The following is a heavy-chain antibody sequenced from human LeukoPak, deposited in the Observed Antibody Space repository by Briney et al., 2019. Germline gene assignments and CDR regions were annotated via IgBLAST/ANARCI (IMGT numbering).Heavy chain of an antibody. D-gene: IGHD3-22*01. CDR1: GYTFTGYY. CDR2: INPNSGGT. V-gene: IGHV1-2*02. CDR3: VRGGVTMIVVVTWFDP. J-gene: IGHJ5*02. Sequence: ASVKVSCKASGYTFTGYYMHWVRQAPGQGLEWMGWINPNSGGTNYAQKFQGRVTMTRDTSISTAYMELSRLRSDDTAVYYCVRGGVTMIVVVTWFDPWGQGTLVTVSS.